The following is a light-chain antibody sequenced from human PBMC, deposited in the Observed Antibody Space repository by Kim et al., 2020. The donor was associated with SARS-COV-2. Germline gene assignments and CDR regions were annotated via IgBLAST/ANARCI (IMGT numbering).Light chain of an antibody. J-gene: IGKJ5*01. CDR3: QQYNSWPPVP. Sequence: IWLTQSPATLSVSPGERATLSCRASQSVGTNLAWYQQTPGQAPRLLIYRISSRATGIPARFSGSGSGTECTPTISSLQSEDSAVYYCQQYNSWPPVPFGQGPRLEI. CDR1: QSVGTN. CDR2: RIS. V-gene: IGKV3-15*01.